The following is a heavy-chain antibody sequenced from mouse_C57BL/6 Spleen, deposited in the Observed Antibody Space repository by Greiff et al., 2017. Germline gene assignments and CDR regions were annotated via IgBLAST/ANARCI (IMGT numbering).Heavy chain of an antibody. Sequence: EVKLQESGPELVKPGASVKIPCKASGYSFTDYNMDWVKQSHGKSLEWIGDINPNNGGTIYNQKFKGKATLTVDKSSSTAYMELRSLTSEDTAIYYCARSRTGFFDYWGQGTTLTVSS. CDR3: ARSRTGFFDY. J-gene: IGHJ2*01. CDR1: GYSFTDYN. V-gene: IGHV1-18*01. D-gene: IGHD4-1*01. CDR2: INPNNGGT.